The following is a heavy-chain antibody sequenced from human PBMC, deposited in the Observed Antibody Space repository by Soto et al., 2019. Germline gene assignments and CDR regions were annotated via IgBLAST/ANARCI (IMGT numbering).Heavy chain of an antibody. CDR1: GFTFSSYS. J-gene: IGHJ6*02. V-gene: IGHV3-21*01. Sequence: GGSLRLSCAASGFTFSSYSMNWVRQAPGKGLEWVSSISSSSSYIYYADSVKGRFTISRDNAKNSLYLQMNSLRAEDTAVYYSARDYCSSTSCYGFYYGMDVWGQGTTVTVSS. D-gene: IGHD2-2*01. CDR3: ARDYCSSTSCYGFYYGMDV. CDR2: ISSSSSYI.